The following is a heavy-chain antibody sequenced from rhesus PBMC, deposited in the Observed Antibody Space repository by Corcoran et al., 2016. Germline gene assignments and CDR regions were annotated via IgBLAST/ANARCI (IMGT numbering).Heavy chain of an antibody. J-gene: IGHJ4*01. CDR3: ARQYSNYPYFDY. D-gene: IGHD4-23*01. Sequence: QVQLQESGPGLVKPSETLSLTCAVSGGSISSNYWSWIRESPGKGLEWIGYFYGGRGSTSYNPSLNSTVPSSTDTSNNQFSLKLSSVTDADTAVYYCARQYSNYPYFDYWGQGVLVTVSS. CDR1: GGSISSNY. CDR2: FYGGRGST. V-gene: IGHV4-147*01.